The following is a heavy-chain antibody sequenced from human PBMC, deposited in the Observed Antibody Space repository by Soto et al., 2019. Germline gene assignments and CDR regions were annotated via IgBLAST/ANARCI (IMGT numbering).Heavy chain of an antibody. Sequence: EVQLVESGGGLVQPGGSLRLSCVASEFTFTHYWMNWVRQAPGKGLEWVANIKNDGSERHYVDSVKGRFTISRDNARNTLYLQMSSQRAEDTGFYYCAGGTGYIIDHWGQGTLVTVSS. V-gene: IGHV3-7*05. CDR1: EFTFTHYW. CDR3: AGGTGYIIDH. CDR2: IKNDGSER. D-gene: IGHD5-18*01. J-gene: IGHJ4*02.